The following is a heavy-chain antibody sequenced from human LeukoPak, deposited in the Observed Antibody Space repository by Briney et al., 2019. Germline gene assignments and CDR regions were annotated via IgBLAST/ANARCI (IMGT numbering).Heavy chain of an antibody. CDR1: GGSFSGYY. CDR3: ARGALYYYDSSGYYYPYYFDY. Sequence: KTSETLSLTCAVYGGSFSGYYWSWIRQPPGKGLEWIGEINHSGSTNYNPSLKSRVTISVDTSKNQFSLKLSSVTAADTAVYYCARGALYYYDSSGYYYPYYFDYWGQGTLVTVSS. CDR2: INHSGST. V-gene: IGHV4-34*01. D-gene: IGHD3-22*01. J-gene: IGHJ4*02.